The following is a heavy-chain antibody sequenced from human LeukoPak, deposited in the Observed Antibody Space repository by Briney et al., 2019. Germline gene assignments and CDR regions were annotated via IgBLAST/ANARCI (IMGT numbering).Heavy chain of an antibody. CDR3: ARVFGYSSSSRFAY. Sequence: KPGGSLRLSCAASGFTFSSYSMNWGRQAPGKGVGGVSSISSSRSYIYYADSVKGRFTISRDNAKNSLYLQMNSLRAEDTALYYCARVFGYSSSSRFAYWGQGTLVTVSS. CDR1: GFTFSSYS. D-gene: IGHD6-6*01. V-gene: IGHV3-21*01. CDR2: ISSSRSYI. J-gene: IGHJ4*02.